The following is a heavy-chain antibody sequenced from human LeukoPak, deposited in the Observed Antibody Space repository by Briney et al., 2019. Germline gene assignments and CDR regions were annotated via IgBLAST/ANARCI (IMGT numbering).Heavy chain of an antibody. CDR1: GFTLTNYW. V-gene: IGHV3-74*01. J-gene: IGHJ2*01. D-gene: IGHD3-3*01. CDR2: INSDANRM. CDR3: TRTAGVGGHWHLDV. Sequence: GGSLRLSCAASGFTLTNYWMHWVRQAPGKGLEWVSHINSDANRMNYADSVKGRFTISRENAQSTLYLQMTSLRDEDTAVYYCTRTAGVGGHWHLDVWGRGTVVTVSS.